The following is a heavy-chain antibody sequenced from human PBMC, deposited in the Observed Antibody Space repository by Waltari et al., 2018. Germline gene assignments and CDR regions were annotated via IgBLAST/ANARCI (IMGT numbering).Heavy chain of an antibody. CDR2: ISYVGTT. J-gene: IGHJ3*01. CDR3: ATYIGASVGTAAFDV. D-gene: IGHD5-12*01. V-gene: IGHV4-39*01. Sequence: QLQLQESGPGPVKPSETLSLTCSVAGGSIDTPKHYWSWIRQPPGQGLEWIGTISYVGTTYTNPSLRRRLTMSSDTSKNQLSLALGSTTAADTAVYYCATYIGASVGTAAFDVWGQGTMVTVSS. CDR1: GGSIDTPKHY.